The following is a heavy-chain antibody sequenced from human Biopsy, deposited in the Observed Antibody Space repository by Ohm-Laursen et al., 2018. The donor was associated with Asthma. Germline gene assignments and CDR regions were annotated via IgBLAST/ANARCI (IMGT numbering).Heavy chain of an antibody. Sequence: SLRLPCAASGFAVSRDYMFWVRQAPGKGLEWVSVIYSGGTSHTADSVRGRFTISRDYSKNTLYLQMHSLRAEDTAVYYCARGDSSNWSHYYFDYWGQGTLVTGSS. J-gene: IGHJ4*02. D-gene: IGHD3-22*01. V-gene: IGHV3-53*01. CDR3: ARGDSSNWSHYYFDY. CDR1: GFAVSRDY. CDR2: IYSGGTS.